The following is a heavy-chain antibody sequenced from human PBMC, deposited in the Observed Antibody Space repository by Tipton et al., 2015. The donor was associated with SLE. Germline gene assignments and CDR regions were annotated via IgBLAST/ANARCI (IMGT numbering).Heavy chain of an antibody. CDR3: ARGGSSRFDL. CDR1: GFSFSDYA. Sequence: SLRLSCAASGFSFSDYAMHWVRQAPGKGLEWVAVISYDGGNKYYADSVKGRFTISRDNAKNSLYLQMKSLRAEDTAVYYCARGGSSRFDLWGRGTLVTVSS. J-gene: IGHJ2*01. CDR2: ISYDGGNK. V-gene: IGHV3-30*12.